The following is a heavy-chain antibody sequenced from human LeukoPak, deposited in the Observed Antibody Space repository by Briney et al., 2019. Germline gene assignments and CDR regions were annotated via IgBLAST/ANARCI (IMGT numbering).Heavy chain of an antibody. V-gene: IGHV4-39*07. CDR1: GDSISSSFYY. Sequence: SETLSLTCTVSGDSISSSFYYWGWIRQPPGKGLEWIGSVYYSGSTYYNPSLTSLMSRVTISIDKSKNQFSLRLSSVTAADTAVYYCARYYYYYMDVWGKGTSVTVSS. J-gene: IGHJ6*03. CDR3: ARYYYYYMDV. CDR2: VYYSGST.